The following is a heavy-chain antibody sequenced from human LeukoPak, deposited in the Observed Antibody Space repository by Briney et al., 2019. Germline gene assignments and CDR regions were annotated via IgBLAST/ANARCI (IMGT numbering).Heavy chain of an antibody. CDR1: GVTVSSSC. J-gene: IGHJ4*02. CDR2: IYSGGST. CDR3: ARESNYDY. V-gene: IGHV3-66*02. Sequence: GGSLRLSCAVSGVTVSSSCMSWVRQAPGKGLEWVSVIYSGGSTYYADSVKGRFTIARDNSKNTLYLQMNSLRAEDTAVYYCARESNYDYWGQGTLVTVSS.